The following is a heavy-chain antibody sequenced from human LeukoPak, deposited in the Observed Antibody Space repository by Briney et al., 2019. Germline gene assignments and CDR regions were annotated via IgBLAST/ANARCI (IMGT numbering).Heavy chain of an antibody. CDR2: IIPIFGTA. J-gene: IGHJ6*02. D-gene: IGHD2-15*01. Sequence: GASVNVSCKASGGTFSSYAISWVRQAPGQGLEWMGGIIPIFGTANYAQKFQGRVTITADESTSTAYMELSSLRSEDTAVYYCARACSGGSCRYYYYYYGMDVWGQGTTVTVSS. CDR1: GGTFSSYA. CDR3: ARACSGGSCRYYYYYYGMDV. V-gene: IGHV1-69*13.